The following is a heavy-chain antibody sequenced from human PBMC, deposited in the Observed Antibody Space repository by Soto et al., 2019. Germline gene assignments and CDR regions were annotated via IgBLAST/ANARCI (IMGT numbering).Heavy chain of an antibody. V-gene: IGHV1-69*12. CDR2: IIPIFGTG. CDR1: GGTFSSYA. CDR3: ARGLRYFDWLLYYGY. J-gene: IGHJ4*02. D-gene: IGHD3-9*01. Sequence: QVQLVQSGAEVKKPGSSVKVSCKASGGTFSSYAISWVRQAPGQGLEWMGGIIPIFGTGTYAQKFQGRDTITADESTSTAYMELSSLRSEDTAVYYCARGLRYFDWLLYYGYWGQGTLVTVSS.